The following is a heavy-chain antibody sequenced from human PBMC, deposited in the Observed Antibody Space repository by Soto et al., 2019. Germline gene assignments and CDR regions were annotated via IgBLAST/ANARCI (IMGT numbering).Heavy chain of an antibody. J-gene: IGHJ6*02. D-gene: IGHD2-21*02. CDR2: IIHSGST. CDR1: GGSFSGYY. Sequence: QVQLQQWGAGLLKPSETLSLTCAVYGGSFSGYYWSWIRQPPGKGLEWMGEIIHSGSTNYNPSLKIRVTISVDTPKNQFSLKLSSVTAADTAVYYCARVTGRYFYGMDGWGQGTKVTVSS. CDR3: ARVTGRYFYGMDG. V-gene: IGHV4-34*12.